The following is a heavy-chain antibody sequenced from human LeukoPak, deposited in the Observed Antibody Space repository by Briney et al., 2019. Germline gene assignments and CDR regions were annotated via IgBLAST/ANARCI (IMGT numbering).Heavy chain of an antibody. V-gene: IGHV1-2*02. D-gene: IGHD3-10*01. CDR2: INPNSGGT. CDR3: ARDRSPHYGSGSYYPPNNWFDP. Sequence: ASVKVSCKAPGYTFTGYYMHWVRQAPGQGLEWMGWINPNSGGTNYAQKFQGRVTMTRDTSISTAYMELSRLRSDDTAVYYCARDRSPHYGSGSYYPPNNWFDPWGQGTLVTVSS. J-gene: IGHJ5*02. CDR1: GYTFTGYY.